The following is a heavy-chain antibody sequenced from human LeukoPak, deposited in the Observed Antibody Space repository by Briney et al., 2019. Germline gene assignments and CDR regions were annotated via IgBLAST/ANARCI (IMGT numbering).Heavy chain of an antibody. J-gene: IGHJ4*02. Sequence: SETLSLTCTVSGCSISSYYWSWIRQPPGKGLEWIGYIYYSGSTNYNPSLKSRVTISVDTSKNQFSLKLSSVTAADTAVYYCARAGYNWNYGTFDYWGQGTLVTVSS. CDR3: ARAGYNWNYGTFDY. CDR2: IYYSGST. V-gene: IGHV4-59*01. CDR1: GCSISSYY. D-gene: IGHD1-7*01.